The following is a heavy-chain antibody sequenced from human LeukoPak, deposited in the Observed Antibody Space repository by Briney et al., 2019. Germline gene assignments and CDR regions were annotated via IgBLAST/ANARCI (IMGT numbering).Heavy chain of an antibody. J-gene: IGHJ4*02. CDR3: ARESDYYDSSGPRGGFDY. CDR1: GFTFSSYA. CDR2: ISSNGGST. Sequence: PGGSLRLSCAASGFTFSSYAIHWVRQAPGKGLEYVSAISSNGGSTYYANSVKGRFTISRDNSKNTLYLQMGSLRAEDMAVYYCARESDYYDSSGPRGGFDYWGQGTLVTVSS. V-gene: IGHV3-64*01. D-gene: IGHD3-22*01.